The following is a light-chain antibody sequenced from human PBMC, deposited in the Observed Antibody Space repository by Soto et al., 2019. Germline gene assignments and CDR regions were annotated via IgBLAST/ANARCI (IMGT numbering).Light chain of an antibody. CDR2: GAS. Sequence: TPSPTTLSLTHRERATLSFRASQSVSSYLAWYQQKPGQAPRLLMYGASNRDTGIPARFSGSGSGTDFTLTINSLEPEDFAVYSCQHRSDWPPEFGPGTKVDIK. V-gene: IGKV3-11*01. J-gene: IGKJ1*01. CDR1: QSVSSY. CDR3: QHRSDWPPE.